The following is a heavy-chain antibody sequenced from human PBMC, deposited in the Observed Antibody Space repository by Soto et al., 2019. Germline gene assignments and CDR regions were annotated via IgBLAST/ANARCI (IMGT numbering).Heavy chain of an antibody. J-gene: IGHJ6*03. V-gene: IGHV4-59*01. D-gene: IGHD2-2*01. CDR2: IYYSGST. Sequence: SETLSLTCTVFGGSISSFYWSRIRQPPGKGLEWIGYIYYSGSTNYNPSLKSRVTISVDTSKNQFSLKLSSVTAADTAVYYCARGACSSTSCYYYYYYMDVWGKGTTVTVSS. CDR3: ARGACSSTSCYYYYYYMDV. CDR1: GGSISSFY.